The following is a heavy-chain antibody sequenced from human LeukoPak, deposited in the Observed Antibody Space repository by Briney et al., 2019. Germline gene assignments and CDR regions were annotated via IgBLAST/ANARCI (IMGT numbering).Heavy chain of an antibody. V-gene: IGHV1-2*02. CDR1: GYTFTGYY. CDR2: INPNSGGT. D-gene: IGHD3-3*01. Sequence: GASVKVSCKASGYTFTGYYMHWVRQAPGQGLEWMGWINPNSGGTNYAQKFQGRVTMTRDTSISTAYMELSRLRSDDTAVYYSAGEPFGVVNYIDVWGKGTTVTVSS. CDR3: AGEPFGVVNYIDV. J-gene: IGHJ6*03.